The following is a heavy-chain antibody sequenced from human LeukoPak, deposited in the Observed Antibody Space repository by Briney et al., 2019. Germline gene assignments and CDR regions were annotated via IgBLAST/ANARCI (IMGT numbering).Heavy chain of an antibody. CDR1: GFTLDNYN. CDR2: IRSYSSYI. J-gene: IGHJ6*03. V-gene: IGHV3-21*01. Sequence: GGSLRLSCEASGFTLDNYNFNWVRQAPGKGLEWVASIRSYSSYIHYADSVKGRFTISRDDAKKSLYLQMNSLRAEDTAVYFCARYAEVYYYIDVWGTGTTVTISS. D-gene: IGHD2-8*01. CDR3: ARYAEVYYYIDV.